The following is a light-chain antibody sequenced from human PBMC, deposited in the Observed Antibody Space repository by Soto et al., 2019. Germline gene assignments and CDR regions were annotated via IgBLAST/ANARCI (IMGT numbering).Light chain of an antibody. V-gene: IGLV2-14*03. CDR3: TSYTRSPLYG. CDR1: SSDIGGSNY. Sequence: QSALTQPASVSGSPGQSITVSCTGTSSDIGGSNYVSWYQQHPGKAPRLIIYDVNNRPSGVSARFSGSKSGNTASLTISGLQAEDEADYYCTSYTRSPLYGFGTGTKLTVL. J-gene: IGLJ1*01. CDR2: DVN.